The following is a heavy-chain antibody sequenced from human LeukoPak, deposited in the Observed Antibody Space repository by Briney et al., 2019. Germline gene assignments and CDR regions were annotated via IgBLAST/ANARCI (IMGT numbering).Heavy chain of an antibody. CDR3: AKIRSEVVVAATHY. CDR1: GFTFSRYA. V-gene: IGHV3-23*01. D-gene: IGHD2-15*01. CDR2: ISGSGVRT. J-gene: IGHJ4*02. Sequence: GGSLRLSCAASGFTFSRYAMSWVRQAPGKGVEWGSDISGSGVRTYYADSVKGRFTISRDNSKDTLFLQMDSLRAEDTAVYYCAKIRSEVVVAATHYWGQGTLVSVSS.